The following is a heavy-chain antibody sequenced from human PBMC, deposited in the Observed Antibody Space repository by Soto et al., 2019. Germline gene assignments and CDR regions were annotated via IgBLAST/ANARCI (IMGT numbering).Heavy chain of an antibody. J-gene: IGHJ4*02. CDR3: ATARAGMVDY. CDR1: GFTFSNYG. D-gene: IGHD1-1*01. V-gene: IGHV3-33*01. CDR2: IWYDGSNE. Sequence: GGSLRLSCAASGFTFSNYGMNWVRQAPGKGLEWVAIIWYDGSNEYYADSVKGRFTISRDNSKNTLDLQMNSLRVEDTAIYYCATARAGMVDYWGQGTLVTVSS.